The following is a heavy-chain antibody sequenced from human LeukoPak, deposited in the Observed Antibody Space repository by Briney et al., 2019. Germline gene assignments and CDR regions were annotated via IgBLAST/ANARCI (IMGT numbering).Heavy chain of an antibody. V-gene: IGHV1-8*01. CDR3: ARVLYSSSWYGDYNWFDP. CDR2: MNPNSGNT. CDR1: GYTFTSYD. Sequence: GSVKVSCKASGYTFTSYDINWVRQATGQGLEWMGWMNPNSGNTGYAQKFQGRVTMTRNTSISTAYMELSSLRSEDTAVHYCARVLYSSSWYGDYNWFDPWGQGTLVTVSS. D-gene: IGHD6-13*01. J-gene: IGHJ5*02.